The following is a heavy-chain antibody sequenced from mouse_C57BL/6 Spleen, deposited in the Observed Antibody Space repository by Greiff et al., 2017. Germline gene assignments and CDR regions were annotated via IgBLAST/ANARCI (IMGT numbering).Heavy chain of an antibody. Sequence: QVQLQQSGPELVKPGASVKISCKASGYAFSSSWMNWVKQRPGKGLEWIGRIYPGDGDTNYNGKFKGKATLTADKSSSTAYMQLSSLTSEDSAVYFCATYYCGSSYAGFAYWGQGTLVTVSA. CDR1: GYAFSSSW. J-gene: IGHJ3*01. CDR3: ATYYCGSSYAGFAY. D-gene: IGHD1-1*01. CDR2: IYPGDGDT. V-gene: IGHV1-82*01.